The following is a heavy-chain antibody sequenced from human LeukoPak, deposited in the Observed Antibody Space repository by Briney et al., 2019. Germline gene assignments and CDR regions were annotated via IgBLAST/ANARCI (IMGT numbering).Heavy chain of an antibody. D-gene: IGHD5-18*01. CDR2: ISYDGSNK. CDR3: ARTWIQLWLIGAFDI. CDR1: GFTFSSYA. Sequence: QPGGSLRLSCAASGFTFSSYAMHWVRQAPGKGLEWVAVISYDGSNKYYADSVKGRFTISRDNSKNTLYLQMNSLRAEDTAVYYCARTWIQLWLIGAFDIWGQGTMVTVPS. J-gene: IGHJ3*02. V-gene: IGHV3-30-3*01.